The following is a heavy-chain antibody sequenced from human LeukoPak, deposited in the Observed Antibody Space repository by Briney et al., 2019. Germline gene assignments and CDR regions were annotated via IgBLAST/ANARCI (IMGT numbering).Heavy chain of an antibody. J-gene: IGHJ4*02. CDR3: AKTDMGYSKAFDY. CDR2: VSGGGGTT. Sequence: GGSLRLSCAASGFTFSSYAMSWVRQAPGKGLEWVSTVSGGGGTTYYAESVKGRITISRDNSKNTLYLQMNSLRAEDTAVYYCAKTDMGYSKAFDYWGQGTLVTVSS. CDR1: GFTFSSYA. V-gene: IGHV3-23*01. D-gene: IGHD4-11*01.